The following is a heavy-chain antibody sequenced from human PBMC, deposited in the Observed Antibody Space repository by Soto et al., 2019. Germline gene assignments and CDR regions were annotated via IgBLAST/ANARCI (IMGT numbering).Heavy chain of an antibody. J-gene: IGHJ3*01. Sequence: XESLRLSCAASEFTFRSYWMHWVRQSPGKGLVWVSRISGDGSGTNYADSVKGRFTISRDNAKNTVYLQIDSLRAEDTAVYYCARSLPGTYGAFDLWGQGSMVTVSS. CDR3: ARSLPGTYGAFDL. CDR1: EFTFRSYW. V-gene: IGHV3-74*01. CDR2: ISGDGSGT. D-gene: IGHD1-7*01.